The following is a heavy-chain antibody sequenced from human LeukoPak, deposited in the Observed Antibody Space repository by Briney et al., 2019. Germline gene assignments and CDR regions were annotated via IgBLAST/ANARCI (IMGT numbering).Heavy chain of an antibody. V-gene: IGHV4-31*03. CDR2: IYYSGST. CDR1: GGSISSGGYY. J-gene: IGHJ5*02. CDR3: ARGQKVLRYFDWLYLNWFDP. D-gene: IGHD3-9*01. Sequence: PSETLSLTCTVSGGSISSGGYYWSWIRQHPGKGLEWIGYIYYSGSTYYNPSLKSRVTISVDTSKNQFSLKLSSVTAADTAVYYCARGQKVLRYFDWLYLNWFDPWGQGTPVTVSS.